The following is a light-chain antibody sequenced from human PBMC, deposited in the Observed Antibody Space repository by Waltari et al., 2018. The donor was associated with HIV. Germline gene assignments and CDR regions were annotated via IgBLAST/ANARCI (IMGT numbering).Light chain of an antibody. V-gene: IGLV2-11*01. J-gene: IGLJ2*01. Sequence: QSALTQPRSVSGSPGQSVTMSCSGTSSDVGGYKYVAWYQQHPGKAPKLMIYDVNTRPSGVPDRFSGSKSGNTASLTISGLQAEDEADYYCCSYAGSYSYVVLGGGTKLTVL. CDR3: CSYAGSYSYVV. CDR2: DVN. CDR1: SSDVGGYKY.